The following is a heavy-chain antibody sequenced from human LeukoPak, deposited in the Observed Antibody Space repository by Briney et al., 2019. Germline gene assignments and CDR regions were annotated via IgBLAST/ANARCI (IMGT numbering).Heavy chain of an antibody. V-gene: IGHV1-18*01. CDR3: ARRTEDTAMGDYYYYYMDV. D-gene: IGHD5-18*01. CDR2: ISAYTGNT. J-gene: IGHJ6*03. Sequence: ASVKVSCKASGYTFTCYGISWVRQAPGQGLDWVGWISAYTGNTNYAQKLQGRVTMTTDTSTSTAYMELRSLRSDDTAVYYCARRTEDTAMGDYYYYYMDVWGKGTTVTVSS. CDR1: GYTFTCYG.